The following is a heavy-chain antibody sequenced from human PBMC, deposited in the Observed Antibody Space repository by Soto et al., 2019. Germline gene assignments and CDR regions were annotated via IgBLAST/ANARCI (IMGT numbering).Heavy chain of an antibody. D-gene: IGHD2-15*01. CDR2: ISFVGRKE. Sequence: QLVESGGRGVQPGRSLRLSCEASEFTFSSYAMHWVRQAPGRGLEWVALISFVGRKENYADSVKGRFTVSRDNSRSMVYLPMDSLRPDDTSIYYCARTIPRWHYHCGMDVWGQGTTVTVSS. CDR1: EFTFSSYA. CDR3: ARTIPRWHYHCGMDV. J-gene: IGHJ6*02. V-gene: IGHV3-30*03.